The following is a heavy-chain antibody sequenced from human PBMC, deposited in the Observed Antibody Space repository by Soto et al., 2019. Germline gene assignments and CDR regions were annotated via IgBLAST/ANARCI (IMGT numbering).Heavy chain of an antibody. CDR1: GNSISSYSYY. CDR3: ARGVLIGYCASASCYPRFDP. CDR2: MHSSGTT. V-gene: IGHV4-39*07. Sequence: SETLSLTCTVSGNSISSYSYYWGWIRQAPGKVLEWIGTMHSSGTTSYNPSLKSRVTMSVDTSKNQFSLRLSSVAAADTAVYYCARGVLIGYCASASCYPRFDPWGQGNLVTVSS. D-gene: IGHD2-2*01. J-gene: IGHJ5*02.